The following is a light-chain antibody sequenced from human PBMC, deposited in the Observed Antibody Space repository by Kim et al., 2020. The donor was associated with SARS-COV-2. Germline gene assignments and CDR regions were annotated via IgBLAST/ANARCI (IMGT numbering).Light chain of an antibody. CDR3: QTWDSSGV. V-gene: IGLV3-1*01. CDR1: KLGDKY. CDR2: RDS. Sequence: VSVAPGQTASITCSGDKLGDKYTCWYQQKPGQSPVLVIYRDSRRPSGIPERFSGSNSGNTATLTISGTQAMDEADYYCQTWDSSGVFGGGTKLTVL. J-gene: IGLJ2*01.